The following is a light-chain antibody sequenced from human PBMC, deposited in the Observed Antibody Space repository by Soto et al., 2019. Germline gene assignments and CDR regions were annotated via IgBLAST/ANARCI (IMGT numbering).Light chain of an antibody. CDR2: AAS. Sequence: DIQMTQSPSSLSASAGDRVTITCRASQSISSYLNWYQQNPGKAPKLLIYAASNLQSEVPSRFSGSGSGTDFTLTISSLQPEDFATYFCQQSSMTPFTFGPGTKVEIK. V-gene: IGKV1-39*01. J-gene: IGKJ3*01. CDR1: QSISSY. CDR3: QQSSMTPFT.